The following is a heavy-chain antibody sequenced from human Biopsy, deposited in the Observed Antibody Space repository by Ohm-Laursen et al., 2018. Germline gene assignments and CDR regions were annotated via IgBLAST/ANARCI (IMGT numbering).Heavy chain of an antibody. D-gene: IGHD3-10*01. J-gene: IGHJ6*02. Sequence: SLRLSCAASGFTFNVYSIVWVRQAPGKGLEWVSSITSGTSSTYYADSVKGRVTISRGNANNSVSLQMNNLRVDDTAVYYCARWYGDLFYYYNGMDVWGQGTTVTVSS. CDR1: GFTFNVYS. CDR3: ARWYGDLFYYYNGMDV. CDR2: ITSGTSST. V-gene: IGHV3-21*01.